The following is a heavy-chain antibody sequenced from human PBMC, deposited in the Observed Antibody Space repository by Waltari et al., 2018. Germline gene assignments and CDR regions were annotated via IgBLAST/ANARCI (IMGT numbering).Heavy chain of an antibody. V-gene: IGHV1-69*01. D-gene: IGHD6-13*01. CDR1: GVTFSSSA. Sequence: QVQLVQSGAEVKKPGSSVKVSCKASGVTFSSSAIRWVRPAPGQGLEWMGGIIPIFGTANYAQKFQGRVTITADESTSTAYMELSSLRSEDTAVYYCARVAQGIAAAVIYWYFDLWGRGTLVTVSS. CDR3: ARVAQGIAAAVIYWYFDL. J-gene: IGHJ2*01. CDR2: IIPIFGTA.